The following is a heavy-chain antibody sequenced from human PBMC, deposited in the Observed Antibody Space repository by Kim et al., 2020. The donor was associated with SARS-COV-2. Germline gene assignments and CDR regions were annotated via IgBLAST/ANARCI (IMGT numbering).Heavy chain of an antibody. J-gene: IGHJ4*02. CDR3: ASLAYDYVWGSYRYQGL. CDR2: IIPIFGTA. Sequence: SVKVSCKASGGTFSSYAISWVRQAPGQGLEWMGGIIPIFGTANYAQKFQGRVTITADESTSTAYMELSSLRSEDTAVYYCASLAYDYVWGSYRYQGLWGQGTLVTVSS. CDR1: GGTFSSYA. D-gene: IGHD3-16*02. V-gene: IGHV1-69*13.